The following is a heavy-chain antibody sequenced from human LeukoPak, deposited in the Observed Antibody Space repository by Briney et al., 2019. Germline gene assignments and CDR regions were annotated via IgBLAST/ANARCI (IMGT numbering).Heavy chain of an antibody. CDR2: ISGSGGST. CDR1: GFTFTGYA. Sequence: AGGSLRLSCAASGFTFTGYAVSWVRQAPGKGLEWVSVISGSGGSTYYADSVKGRFTISRDNSKNTLDLQMNSLRAEDTAVYFCAKGSYQYYFGSGSYGFDYWDQGTLVTVSS. V-gene: IGHV3-23*01. J-gene: IGHJ4*02. CDR3: AKGSYQYYFGSGSYGFDY. D-gene: IGHD3-10*01.